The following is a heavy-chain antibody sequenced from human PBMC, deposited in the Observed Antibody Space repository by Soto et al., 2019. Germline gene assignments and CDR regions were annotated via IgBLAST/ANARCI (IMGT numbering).Heavy chain of an antibody. CDR1: GGSLRGYY. CDR2: INYSGDT. D-gene: IGHD3-10*01. Sequence: QVQLQESGPRLVKPSETLSLTCTVSGGSLRGYYCSWSRQPPGKGLEWVGYINYSGDTYYNPSLESRVTMSVDTSNNQYSLMINSLTATDTAVYYCARQGYGGLHGLVDVWGQGTTVTVSS. CDR3: ARQGYGGLHGLVDV. V-gene: IGHV4-59*08. J-gene: IGHJ6*02.